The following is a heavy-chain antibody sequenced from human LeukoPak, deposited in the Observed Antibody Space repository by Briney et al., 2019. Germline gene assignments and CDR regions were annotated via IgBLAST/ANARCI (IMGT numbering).Heavy chain of an antibody. J-gene: IGHJ4*02. V-gene: IGHV3-48*01. Sequence: GGSLRLSCAASGFTFSSYSMNWVRQAPGNGLEWVSYISSSSSTIYYADSVKGRFTISRDNAKNSLYLQMNSLRAEDTAVYYCAREFVGYCSGGSCYSGRDYWGQGTLVTVSS. D-gene: IGHD2-15*01. CDR2: ISSSSSTI. CDR1: GFTFSSYS. CDR3: AREFVGYCSGGSCYSGRDY.